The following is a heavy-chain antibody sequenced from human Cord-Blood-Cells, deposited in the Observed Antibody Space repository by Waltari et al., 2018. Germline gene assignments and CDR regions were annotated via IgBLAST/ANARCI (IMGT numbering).Heavy chain of an antibody. CDR3: ARDPGSSSDFDY. V-gene: IGHV1-2*02. D-gene: IGHD6-6*01. CDR1: GYTLNGHY. CDR2: LNPNSGGT. J-gene: IGHJ4*02. Sequence: QVQLVPSGAVVKKPGASVKVSCKASGYTLNGHYMHWLRQAPGQRLAWTGWLNPNSGGTNYAQKFQGRVTMTRDTSISTAYMELSRLRSDDTAVYYCARDPGSSSDFDYWGQGTLVTVSS.